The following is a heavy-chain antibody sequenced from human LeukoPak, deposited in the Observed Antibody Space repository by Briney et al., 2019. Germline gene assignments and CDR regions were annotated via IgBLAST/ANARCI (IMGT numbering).Heavy chain of an antibody. D-gene: IGHD6-19*01. CDR1: GVSISSYY. CDR3: ASHDEGSGWYRSYIDL. Sequence: SETLSLTCTVSGVSISSYYCSWIRQPPGKGLEWIGYISSSGSTDYSPSLKSRVTISVDRSKNQCSLNLSSVTAADTAVYYCASHDEGSGWYRSYIDLWGRGTLVIVSS. J-gene: IGHJ2*01. V-gene: IGHV4-4*09. CDR2: ISSSGST.